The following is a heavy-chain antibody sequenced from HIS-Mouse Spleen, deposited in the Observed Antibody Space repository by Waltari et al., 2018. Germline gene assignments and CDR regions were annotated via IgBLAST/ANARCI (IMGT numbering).Heavy chain of an antibody. CDR1: GGSIRSSSYY. CDR2: IYYSGST. D-gene: IGHD6-13*01. Sequence: QLQLQESGPGLVKPSETLSLTCTVSGGSIRSSSYYWGWSRQPPGKGLEWTGSIYYSGSTYYNPSLKSRVTISVDTSKNQFSLKLSSVTAADTAVYYCAREIPYSSSWYDWYFDLWGRGTLVTVSS. CDR3: AREIPYSSSWYDWYFDL. V-gene: IGHV4-39*07. J-gene: IGHJ2*01.